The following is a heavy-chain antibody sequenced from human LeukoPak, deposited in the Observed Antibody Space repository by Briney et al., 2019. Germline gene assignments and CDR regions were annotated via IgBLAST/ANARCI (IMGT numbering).Heavy chain of an antibody. CDR2: IYSGGST. J-gene: IGHJ1*01. CDR1: EFSVGSNY. D-gene: IGHD3-22*01. V-gene: IGHV3-53*01. Sequence: GGSLRLSCAASEFSVGSNYMTWVRQAPGKGLEWVSLIYSGGSTYYADSVKGRFTISRDNSKNTLYLQMNSLRAEDTAVYYCAKEGYDSSGYYYAYFQHWGQGTLVTVSS. CDR3: AKEGYDSSGYYYAYFQH.